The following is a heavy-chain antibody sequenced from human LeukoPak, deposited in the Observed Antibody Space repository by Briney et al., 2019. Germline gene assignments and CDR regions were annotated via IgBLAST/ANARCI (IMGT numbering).Heavy chain of an antibody. Sequence: PGASLRLSCGASGFVFSSFYMSWVRQAPGKGLEWVANIKQDGSERYYVDSVEGRFTISRDNANNSLYLQMNSLRAEDTAVYYCARDRDWGLFDIWGQGTLVTVSS. CDR2: IKQDGSER. CDR1: GFVFSSFY. V-gene: IGHV3-7*05. J-gene: IGHJ4*02. D-gene: IGHD7-27*01. CDR3: ARDRDWGLFDI.